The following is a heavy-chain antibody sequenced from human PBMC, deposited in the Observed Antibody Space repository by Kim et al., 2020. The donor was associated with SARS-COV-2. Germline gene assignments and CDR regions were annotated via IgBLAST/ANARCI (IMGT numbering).Heavy chain of an antibody. D-gene: IGHD5-18*01. J-gene: IGHJ4*02. CDR1: GFTFSSYA. CDR3: AKDLGDTAIFTWVDY. Sequence: GGSLRLSCAASGFTFSSYAMSWVRQAPGKGLEWVSAITGSGGSTYYADSVKGRFTISRDNSKNTLYLQMDSLRAEDTATYYCAKDLGDTAIFTWVDYWGQGTLVTVSS. V-gene: IGHV3-23*01. CDR2: ITGSGGST.